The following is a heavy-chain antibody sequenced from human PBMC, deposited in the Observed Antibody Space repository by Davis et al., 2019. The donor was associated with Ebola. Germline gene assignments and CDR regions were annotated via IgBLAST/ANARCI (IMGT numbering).Heavy chain of an antibody. Sequence: GESLKISCAASGFTVSSNYMSWVRQAPGKGLEWVSVIYSGGSTYYADSVKGRFTISRDNSKNTLYLQMNSLRAEDTAVYYCARGLMITFGGVIDSGYYYGMDVWGQGTTVTVSS. V-gene: IGHV3-53*01. CDR2: IYSGGST. J-gene: IGHJ6*02. CDR1: GFTVSSNY. D-gene: IGHD3-16*02. CDR3: ARGLMITFGGVIDSGYYYGMDV.